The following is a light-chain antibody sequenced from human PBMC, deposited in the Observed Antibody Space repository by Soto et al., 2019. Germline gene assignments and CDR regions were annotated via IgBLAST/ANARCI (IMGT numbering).Light chain of an antibody. CDR2: DAS. V-gene: IGKV1-33*01. CDR3: QHYNKLPLT. J-gene: IGKJ4*01. Sequence: DIQMTQSPSSLSASLGDRVTITCQASQDISHFLNWYQQKPGTAPKLLIFDASNLDTGVPSRFSGSGSGTEFTLTISSLQSEDFAVYYCQHYNKLPLTFGGGAKVEIK. CDR1: QDISHF.